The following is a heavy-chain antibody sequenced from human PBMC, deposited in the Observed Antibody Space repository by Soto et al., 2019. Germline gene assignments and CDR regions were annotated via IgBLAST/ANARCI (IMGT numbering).Heavy chain of an antibody. CDR2: MNPNSGDS. V-gene: IGHV1-2*02. D-gene: IGHD1-7*01. CDR3: ARERHLNSPSDAFDL. J-gene: IGHJ3*01. Sequence: QVHLVQYGAEVKKPGASVKVSCMASGYNFIAQNIHWVRQAPGLGLEWMRKMNPNSGDSDYAQEFQGRVTVTRDTSISTVYMELTSLKSDDTAVYYCARERHLNSPSDAFDLWGQGTMVIVSS. CDR1: GYNFIAQN.